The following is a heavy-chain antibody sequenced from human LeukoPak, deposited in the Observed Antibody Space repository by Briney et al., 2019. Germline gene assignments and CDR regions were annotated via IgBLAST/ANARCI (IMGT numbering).Heavy chain of an antibody. Sequence: PGGSLRLSCAASGFTFSSYSMNWVRQAPGEGLEWVSSISSSSSYIYYADSVKGRFTISRDNAKNSLYLQMNSLRAEDTAVYYCAREVYGSGGYYDYWGQGTLVTVSS. CDR1: GFTFSSYS. D-gene: IGHD3-10*01. CDR3: AREVYGSGGYYDY. J-gene: IGHJ4*02. CDR2: ISSSSSYI. V-gene: IGHV3-21*01.